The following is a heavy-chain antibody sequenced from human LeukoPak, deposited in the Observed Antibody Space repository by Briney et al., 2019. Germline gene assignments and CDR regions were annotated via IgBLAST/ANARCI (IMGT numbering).Heavy chain of an antibody. D-gene: IGHD2-2*01. CDR2: ISSSSGTT. J-gene: IGHJ1*01. CDR1: GFTFSSHA. Sequence: GSLRLSCAASGFTFSSHAMNWVRQAPGKGLEWVSYISSSSGTTHYADAVKGRFTISRDNAKKSLYLQMNSLRDEDTAVYYCARTLYCSTTTCPEREDFQNWGQGTLVTVSS. CDR3: ARTLYCSTTTCPEREDFQN. V-gene: IGHV3-48*02.